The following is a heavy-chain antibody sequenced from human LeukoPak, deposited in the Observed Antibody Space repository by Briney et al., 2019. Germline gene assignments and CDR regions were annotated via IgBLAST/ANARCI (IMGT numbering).Heavy chain of an antibody. Sequence: GGSLRLSCAASGFISSDYSLHWVRQAPGKGLEWVTFIQYDGSKKYYADSVKGRFTISRDNSKNTLYLEMNSLRAEDTAVYYCAKDIGSYYDYWGQGILVTVSS. CDR3: AKDIGSYYDY. CDR1: GFISSDYS. D-gene: IGHD3-10*01. V-gene: IGHV3-30*02. J-gene: IGHJ4*02. CDR2: IQYDGSKK.